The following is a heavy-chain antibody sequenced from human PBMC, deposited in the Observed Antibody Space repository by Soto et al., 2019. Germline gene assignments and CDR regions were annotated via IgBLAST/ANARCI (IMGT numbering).Heavy chain of an antibody. CDR1: GGSISSYY. D-gene: IGHD2-15*01. CDR3: ARAGWTYYYYYGMDV. V-gene: IGHV4-59*01. Sequence: SETLSLTCTVSGGSISSYYWSWIRQPPGKGLEWIGYIYYSGSTNYNPSLKSRVTISVDTSKNQFSLKLSSVTAADTAVYYCARAGWTYYYYYGMDVWGQGTTVTVS. CDR2: IYYSGST. J-gene: IGHJ6*02.